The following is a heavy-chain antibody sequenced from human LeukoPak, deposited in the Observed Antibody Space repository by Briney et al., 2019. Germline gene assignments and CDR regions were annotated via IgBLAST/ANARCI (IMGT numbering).Heavy chain of an antibody. Sequence: PGGSLRLSCAASGFTFSSYSMNWVRQAPGKGLEWVSSISSSSSYIYYADSVKGRFTISRDNAKNSLYLQMNSLRAEDTAVYYGAREDPGIAAAGFDYWGQGTLVTVSS. V-gene: IGHV3-21*01. CDR2: ISSSSSYI. D-gene: IGHD6-13*01. CDR1: GFTFSSYS. CDR3: AREDPGIAAAGFDY. J-gene: IGHJ4*02.